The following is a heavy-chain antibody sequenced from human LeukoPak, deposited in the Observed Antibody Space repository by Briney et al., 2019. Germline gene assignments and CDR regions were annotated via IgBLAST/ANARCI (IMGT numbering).Heavy chain of an antibody. CDR2: MNPNSGNT. J-gene: IGHJ6*02. V-gene: IGHV1-8*01. D-gene: IGHD4-17*01. CDR1: GYTFTSYD. CDR3: ARIEGGGDYGVYYYYGMDV. Sequence: ASVKVSCKASGYTFTSYDINWVRQATGQGLEWMGWMNPNSGNTGYAQKFQGRVTTTRNTSISTAYMELSSLRSEDTAVYYCARIEGGGDYGVYYYYGMDVWGQGTTVTVSS.